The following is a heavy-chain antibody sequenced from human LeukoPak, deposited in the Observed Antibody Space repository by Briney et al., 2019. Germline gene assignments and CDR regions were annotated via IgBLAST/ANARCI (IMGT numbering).Heavy chain of an antibody. V-gene: IGHV3-7*01. D-gene: IGHD1-26*01. Sequence: GGSLGLSCAASGFTFSSYWMSWVRQAPGKGLEWVANIKQDGSEKYYVDSVKGRFTISRDNAKNSLYLQMNSLRAEDTAVYYCASILVGMVRSVNYYYYGMDVWGQGTTVTVSS. CDR3: ASILVGMVRSVNYYYYGMDV. J-gene: IGHJ6*02. CDR1: GFTFSSYW. CDR2: IKQDGSEK.